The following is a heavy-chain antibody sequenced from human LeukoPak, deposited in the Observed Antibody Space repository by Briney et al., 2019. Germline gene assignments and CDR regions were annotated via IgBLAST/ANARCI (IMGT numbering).Heavy chain of an antibody. D-gene: IGHD6-13*01. Sequence: ASVKVSCTASGYTFTGYYMHWVRQAPGQGLEWMGWINPNSGGTNYAQKVQGRFTMTRGTSISTAYMELSRLRTDHTAVYYCARVGVGYSSSWYKVYYYYMDVWGKGTTVTISS. CDR3: ARVGVGYSSSWYKVYYYYMDV. CDR1: GYTFTGYY. J-gene: IGHJ6*03. V-gene: IGHV1-2*02. CDR2: INPNSGGT.